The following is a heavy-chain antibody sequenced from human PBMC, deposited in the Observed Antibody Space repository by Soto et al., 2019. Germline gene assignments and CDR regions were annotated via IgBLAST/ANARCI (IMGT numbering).Heavy chain of an antibody. CDR1: GGSISSSSYY. J-gene: IGHJ4*02. D-gene: IGHD3-16*02. CDR2: IYYSGST. Sequence: SETLSLTCTVSGGSISSSSYYWGWIRQPPGKGLEWIGSIYYSGSTYYNPSLKSRVTISVDTSKNQFSLKLSSVPAADTAVYYCVIHLGELSALSYWGQGTLVTVSS. CDR3: VIHLGELSALSY. V-gene: IGHV4-39*01.